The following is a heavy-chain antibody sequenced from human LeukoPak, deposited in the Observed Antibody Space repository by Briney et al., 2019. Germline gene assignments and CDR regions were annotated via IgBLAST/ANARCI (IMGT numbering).Heavy chain of an antibody. CDR3: ARGGSSGWYYFDY. CDR2: IYYSGST. V-gene: IGHV4-59*01. Sequence: SETLSLTCTVSVGSISSYYWRWIRQPPRKGLEWIGYIYYSGSTNYNPSLKSRVTISVDTSKNQFSLKLSSVTAADTAVYYCARGGSSGWYYFDYWGQGTLVTVSS. CDR1: VGSISSYY. D-gene: IGHD6-19*01. J-gene: IGHJ4*02.